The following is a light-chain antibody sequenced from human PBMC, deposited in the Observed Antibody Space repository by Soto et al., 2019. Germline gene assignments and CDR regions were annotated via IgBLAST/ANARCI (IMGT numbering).Light chain of an antibody. J-gene: IGKJ1*01. CDR2: GAS. Sequence: EIVMTQSPATLSVSPGERATLSCRASQYIGSNLAWYQQKPGQAPRLLIYGASTRATGIPARFSGSGSGTEFTLTISRLEPEDFAVYYCQQYGSSPRTFGQGTKVDI. V-gene: IGKV3-15*01. CDR1: QYIGSN. CDR3: QQYGSSPRT.